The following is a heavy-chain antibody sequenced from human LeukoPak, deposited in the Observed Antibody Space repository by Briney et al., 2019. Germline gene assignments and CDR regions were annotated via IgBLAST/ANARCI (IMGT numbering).Heavy chain of an antibody. CDR3: ARDLYGEFVSY. V-gene: IGHV3-48*03. CDR2: VSSSGSTI. D-gene: IGHD3-10*01. J-gene: IGHJ4*02. Sequence: GGSLRLSCAASGFTFSSYEMNWVRQAPGKGLEWVSYVSSSGSTIYYADSVKGRFTISRDNAKNSLYLQMNNLRAEDTAVYYCARDLYGEFVSYWGQGTLVTVSS. CDR1: GFTFSSYE.